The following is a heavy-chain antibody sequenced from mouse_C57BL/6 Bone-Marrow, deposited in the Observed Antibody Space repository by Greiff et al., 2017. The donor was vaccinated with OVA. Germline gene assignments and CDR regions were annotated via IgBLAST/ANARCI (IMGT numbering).Heavy chain of an antibody. D-gene: IGHD2-3*01. Sequence: QVQLKESGAELVKPGASVKMSCKASGYTFTTYPIEWMKQTHGKSLEWIGNFHPYNDDTKYNEKFKGKATLTVEKSSRPVYLELSRLTSDDSAVYYCARGGFYDGYYEGYFDVWGTGTTVTVSS. CDR1: GYTFTTYP. CDR2: FHPYNDDT. V-gene: IGHV1-47*01. CDR3: ARGGFYDGYYEGYFDV. J-gene: IGHJ1*03.